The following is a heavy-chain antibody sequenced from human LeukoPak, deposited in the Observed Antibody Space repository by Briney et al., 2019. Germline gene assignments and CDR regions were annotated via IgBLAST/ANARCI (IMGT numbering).Heavy chain of an antibody. J-gene: IGHJ4*02. CDR3: ARVAVAGTIGGYFDY. D-gene: IGHD6-19*01. Sequence: PGGSLRLSCAASGFTFSSYGMHWVRQAPGKGLEWVAFIRYDGSNKYYADSVKGRFTISRDNSKNMLYLQMNSLRAEDTAVYYCARVAVAGTIGGYFDYWGQGTLVTVSS. CDR2: IRYDGSNK. CDR1: GFTFSSYG. V-gene: IGHV3-30*02.